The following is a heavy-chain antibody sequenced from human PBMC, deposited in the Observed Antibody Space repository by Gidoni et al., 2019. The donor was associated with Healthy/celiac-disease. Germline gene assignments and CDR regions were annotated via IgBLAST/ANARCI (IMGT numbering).Heavy chain of an antibody. CDR1: GYTFTGYY. CDR2: INPNSGGT. D-gene: IGHD6-13*01. CDR3: ARAAVGSYSSSWYINWFDP. J-gene: IGHJ5*02. Sequence: QVQLVQSGAEVKKPGASVKVSCTASGYTFTGYYIHWVRQAPGQGLEWMGWINPNSGGTNYAQKFQGWVTMTRDTSISTAYMELSRLRSDDTAVYYCARAAVGSYSSSWYINWFDPWGQGTLVTVSS. V-gene: IGHV1-2*04.